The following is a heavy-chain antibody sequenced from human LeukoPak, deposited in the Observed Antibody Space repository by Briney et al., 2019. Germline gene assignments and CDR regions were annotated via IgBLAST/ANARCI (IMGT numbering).Heavy chain of an antibody. CDR2: IYYSGST. V-gene: IGHV4-59*08. J-gene: IGHJ4*02. Sequence: SATLSLTCTVSGGSISSYYWSWIRQPPGKGLEWIGYIYYSGSTNYNPSLKSRVTISVDTSKNQFSLKLSSVTAADTAVYYCARGSGLVTTNSDFDYWGQGTLVTVSS. CDR1: GGSISSYY. CDR3: ARGSGLVTTNSDFDY. D-gene: IGHD4-17*01.